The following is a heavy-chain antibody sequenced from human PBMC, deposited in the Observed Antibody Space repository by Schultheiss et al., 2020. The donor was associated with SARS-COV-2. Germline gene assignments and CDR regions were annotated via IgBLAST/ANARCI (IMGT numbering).Heavy chain of an antibody. CDR2: IFGRGDST. J-gene: IGHJ4*02. V-gene: IGHV3-23*01. CDR3: AMGGVYYGSAPQDYFDH. Sequence: GGSLRLSCAASGFTFSSYAMSWVRQAPGKGLEWVSAIFGRGDSTFYADSVKGRFTISRDNSKNTLYLRMNSLRAEDTAVYYCAMGGVYYGSAPQDYFDHWGQGTLVTVSS. CDR1: GFTFSSYA. D-gene: IGHD3-10*01.